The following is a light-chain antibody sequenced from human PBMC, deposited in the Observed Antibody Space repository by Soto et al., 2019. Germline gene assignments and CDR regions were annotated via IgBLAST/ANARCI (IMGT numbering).Light chain of an antibody. CDR1: QIIVTH. V-gene: IGKV1-39*01. J-gene: IGKJ5*01. Sequence: DVLVTQSPSSLSASVGDRVTITCRASQIIVTHLSWYQQRPGKAPTLLIYGASTLQRGVPSRFSGSGSGTDFTLTISNLQPEDSATYYCQQTYSTPITFGRGTRLEMK. CDR2: GAS. CDR3: QQTYSTPIT.